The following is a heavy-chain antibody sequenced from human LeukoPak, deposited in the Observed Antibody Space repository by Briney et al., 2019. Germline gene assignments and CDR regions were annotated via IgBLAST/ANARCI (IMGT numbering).Heavy chain of an antibody. D-gene: IGHD2-2*01. V-gene: IGHV1-46*01. CDR3: ARDPARYCSSTSCYGMDV. CDR2: INPSGGST. Sequence: ASVKVSCKASGYTFTSYYMHWVRQAPGQGLEWMGIINPSGGSTSYAQKFQGRVTMTRDTSTSTVYMEQSSLRSEDTAVYYCARDPARYCSSTSCYGMDVWGQGTTVTVSS. J-gene: IGHJ6*02. CDR1: GYTFTSYY.